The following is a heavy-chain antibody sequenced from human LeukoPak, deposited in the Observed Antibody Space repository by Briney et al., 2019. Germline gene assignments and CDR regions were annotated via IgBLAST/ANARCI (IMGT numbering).Heavy chain of an antibody. CDR1: GGSISRDTYY. CDR2: IYYSGST. Sequence: SETLSLTCTVSGGSISRDTYYWGWIRQPPGEGLEWIGYIYYSGSTNYHPSLKSRVTISVDTSKNQFSLKLSSVTAADTAVYYCARVPAAMSYYMDVWGKGTTVTVSS. J-gene: IGHJ6*03. V-gene: IGHV4-61*01. CDR3: ARVPAAMSYYMDV. D-gene: IGHD2-2*01.